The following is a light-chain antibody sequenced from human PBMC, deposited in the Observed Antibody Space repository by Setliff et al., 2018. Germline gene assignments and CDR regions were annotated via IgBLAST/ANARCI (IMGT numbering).Light chain of an antibody. J-gene: IGLJ1*01. CDR2: GYS. CDR1: RSNIGSNI. V-gene: IGLV1-44*01. CDR3: AAWDDSLNAFV. Sequence: QSALAPPPSASGTPGQRVTISCSGSRSNIGSNIVYWYQQLPGTAPKLLIYGYSQRPSGVPDRFSGSKSGTSASLAISGLQSEDETDYYCAAWDDSLNAFVFGTGTKVTVL.